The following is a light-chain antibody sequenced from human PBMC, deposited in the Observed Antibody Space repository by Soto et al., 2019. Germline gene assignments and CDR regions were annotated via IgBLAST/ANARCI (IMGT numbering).Light chain of an antibody. J-gene: IGLJ3*02. CDR3: SSYAASNNFYFV. CDR1: SSDVGGYNY. V-gene: IGLV2-8*01. CDR2: EVT. Sequence: QSVLTQPPSASGSPGQSVTISCTGTSSDVGGYNYVSWYQQYPGRAPKPMIYEVTKRPSGVPDRFSGSKSGNTASLTVPGLQAEDEADYYCSSYAASNNFYFVFGGGTKVTVL.